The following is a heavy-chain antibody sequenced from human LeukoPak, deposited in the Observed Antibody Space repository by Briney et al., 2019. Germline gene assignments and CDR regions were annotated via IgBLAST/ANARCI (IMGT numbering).Heavy chain of an antibody. Sequence: GGSLRLSCAASGFTFSSYGMSWVRQAPGKGLEWVSAISGSGGSTYYADSVKGRFTISRDNAKNTLSLQMNSLRSEDTAVYYCAKDRVVAAGDDAFDIWGQGTMVTVSS. CDR3: AKDRVVAAGDDAFDI. CDR2: ISGSGGST. J-gene: IGHJ3*02. CDR1: GFTFSSYG. V-gene: IGHV3-23*01. D-gene: IGHD2-2*01.